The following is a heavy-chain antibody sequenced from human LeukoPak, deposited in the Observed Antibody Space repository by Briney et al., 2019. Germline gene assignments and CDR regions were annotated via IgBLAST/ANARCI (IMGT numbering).Heavy chain of an antibody. CDR3: ARTYYYDSSGYSNIPFDY. Sequence: ASVKVSCKASGYTFPSYFMHWVRQAPGQGLEWMGIINPTGGSTTYAQKFQGRVTMTRDTSTSTVYMELSSLRSEDTAVYYCARTYYYDSSGYSNIPFDYWGQGTLVTVSS. CDR2: INPTGGST. CDR1: GYTFPSYF. D-gene: IGHD3-22*01. V-gene: IGHV1-46*01. J-gene: IGHJ4*02.